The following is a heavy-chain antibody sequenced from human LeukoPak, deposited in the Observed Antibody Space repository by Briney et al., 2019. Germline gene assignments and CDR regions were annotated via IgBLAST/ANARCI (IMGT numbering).Heavy chain of an antibody. CDR1: GGSISSYH. CDR3: ARDRASSSWYSWFDP. CDR2: IYTSGST. J-gene: IGHJ5*02. Sequence: PSETLSLTCTLSGGSISSYHWSWIRQPVGKGLEWIARIYTSGSTNYNPSLKSRVTMSVDTSKNQFSLKLSSVTAADTAVYYCARDRASSSWYSWFDPWGQGTLVTVSS. D-gene: IGHD6-13*01. V-gene: IGHV4-4*07.